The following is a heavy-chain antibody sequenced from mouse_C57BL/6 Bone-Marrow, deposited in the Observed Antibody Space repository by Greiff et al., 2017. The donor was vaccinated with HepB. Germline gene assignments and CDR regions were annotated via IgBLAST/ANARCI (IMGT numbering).Heavy chain of an antibody. CDR3: AREGGYGNYYFDY. CDR2: ISYDGSN. V-gene: IGHV3-6*01. J-gene: IGHJ2*01. D-gene: IGHD2-1*01. Sequence: EVQVVESGPGLVKPSQSLSLTCSVTGYSITSGYYWNWIRQFPGNKLEWMGYISYDGSNNYNPSLKNRISITRDTSKNQFFLKLNSVTTEDTATYYCAREGGYGNYYFDYWGQGTTLTVSS. CDR1: GYSITSGYY.